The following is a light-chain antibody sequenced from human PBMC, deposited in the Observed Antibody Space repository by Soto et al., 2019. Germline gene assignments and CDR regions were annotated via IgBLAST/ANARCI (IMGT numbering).Light chain of an antibody. CDR3: QAWDSSTANVV. Sequence: SYELTQPPSVSVSPGQTASITCSGDKLGDKYACWYQQKPGQSPVLVIYQDSKRPSGIPERFSGSNSGNTATLTISGTQAMDEADYYCQAWDSSTANVVFGGGTNSPS. J-gene: IGLJ2*01. CDR1: KLGDKY. CDR2: QDS. V-gene: IGLV3-1*01.